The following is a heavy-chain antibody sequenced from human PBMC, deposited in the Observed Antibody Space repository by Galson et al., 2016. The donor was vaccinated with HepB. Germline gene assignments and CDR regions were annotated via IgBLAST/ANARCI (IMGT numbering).Heavy chain of an antibody. V-gene: IGHV3-7*01. CDR2: IKNDGSQK. J-gene: IGHJ5*02. CDR3: ARGDCSSSTCYVIWFDP. Sequence: SLRLSCAASGFTFSNYWMSWVRQAPGKGLEWVANIKNDGSQKYYVASVKGRFTISRDNGKNSLYPQMGSLRAEDTAVYYCARGDCSSSTCYVIWFDPWGQGTLVTVSS. D-gene: IGHD2-2*01. CDR1: GFTFSNYW.